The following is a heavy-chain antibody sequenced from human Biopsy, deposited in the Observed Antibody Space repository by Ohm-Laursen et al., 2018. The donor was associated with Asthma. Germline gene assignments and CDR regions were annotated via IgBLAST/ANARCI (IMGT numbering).Heavy chain of an antibody. D-gene: IGHD3-10*01. CDR3: ARAVDYSHYYGIGV. CDR1: GYTFNSAG. CDR2: ISVYNGNT. V-gene: IGHV1-18*01. Sequence: ATVKISCKTSGYTFNSAGITWVRQAPGQGLEWMGWISVYNGNTKVTQKLQDRVTMITDTSTSTAYMELRSLRSDDTAVYFCARAVDYSHYYGIGVWGQGTTVTVS. J-gene: IGHJ6*02.